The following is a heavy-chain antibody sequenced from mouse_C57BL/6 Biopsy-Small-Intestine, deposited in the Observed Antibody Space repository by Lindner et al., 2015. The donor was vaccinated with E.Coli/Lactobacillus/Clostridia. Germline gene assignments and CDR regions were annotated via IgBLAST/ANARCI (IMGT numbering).Heavy chain of an antibody. CDR2: INPGSGGT. CDR3: AREATVVATRYFDY. CDR1: GYAFTNYL. V-gene: IGHV1-54*01. J-gene: IGHJ2*01. Sequence: VQLQESGAELVRPGTSVKVSCKASGYAFTNYLIEWVKQRPGQGLEWIGVINPGSGGTNYNEKFKGKATLTADKSSSTAYMQLGSLTSEDSAVYFCAREATVVATRYFDYWGQGTTLTVSS. D-gene: IGHD1-1*01.